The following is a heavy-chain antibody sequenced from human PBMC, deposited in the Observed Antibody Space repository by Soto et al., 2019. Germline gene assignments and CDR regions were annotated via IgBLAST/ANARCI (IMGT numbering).Heavy chain of an antibody. D-gene: IGHD6-6*01. CDR2: IYYSGST. CDR1: GGSISSGGYY. Sequence: QVQLQESGPGLVKPSQTLSLTCTVSGGSISSGGYYWSWIRQHPGKGLECIGYIYYSGSTYYNPSLQRRVTISVDTSKNQFSLKLSSVTAADTAVYYCARIWGIAARQGPLTFDYWGQGTLVTVSS. J-gene: IGHJ4*02. CDR3: ARIWGIAARQGPLTFDY. V-gene: IGHV4-31*03.